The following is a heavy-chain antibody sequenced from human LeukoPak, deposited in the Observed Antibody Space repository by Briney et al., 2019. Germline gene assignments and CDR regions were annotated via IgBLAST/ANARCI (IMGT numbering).Heavy chain of an antibody. CDR2: IYTSGST. CDR3: AKSNGYGLVDI. Sequence: KASETLSLTCTVSGGSISSYYWSWIRQPAGKGLEWIGRIYTSGSTNYNPSLKSRVTTSLDTSRNQFSLKLNAVTAADTAVYYCAKSNGYGLVDIWGQGTMVTVSS. D-gene: IGHD3-10*01. CDR1: GGSISSYY. V-gene: IGHV4-4*07. J-gene: IGHJ3*02.